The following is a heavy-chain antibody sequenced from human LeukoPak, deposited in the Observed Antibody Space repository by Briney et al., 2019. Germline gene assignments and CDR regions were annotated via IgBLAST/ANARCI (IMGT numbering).Heavy chain of an antibody. CDR2: ISSNGGAT. CDR3: AREAPGYSYVPDGFDI. CDR1: GFTFSSYA. J-gene: IGHJ3*02. V-gene: IGHV3-64*01. Sequence: GGSLRLSWAASGFTFSSYAMHWVRQAPGKGGEYGSAISSNGGATYYANSVTGRFTISRDNSKNTLYLQMNSLRGEDTAVYYCAREAPGYSYVPDGFDIWGQGTMVTVSS. D-gene: IGHD5-18*01.